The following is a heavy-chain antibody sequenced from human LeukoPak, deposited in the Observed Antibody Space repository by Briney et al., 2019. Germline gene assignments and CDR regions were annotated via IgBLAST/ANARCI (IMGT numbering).Heavy chain of an antibody. V-gene: IGHV2-5*02. CDR2: IYWDDDK. CDR1: GFSLSTSGVG. Sequence: SGPTLVNPTQTLTLTCTFSGFSLSTSGVGVGWIRRPPGKALEWLALIYWDDDKRYSPSLKSRLTITKDTSKNQVVLTMTNMDPVDTATYYCAHVACCGGDCAGFPGYYFDYWGEGTLVTVSS. J-gene: IGHJ4*02. CDR3: AHVACCGGDCAGFPGYYFDY. D-gene: IGHD2-21*02.